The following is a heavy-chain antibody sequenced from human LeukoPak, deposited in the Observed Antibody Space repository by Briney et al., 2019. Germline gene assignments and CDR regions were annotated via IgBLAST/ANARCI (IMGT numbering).Heavy chain of an antibody. V-gene: IGHV1-24*01. D-gene: IGHD3-10*01. J-gene: IGHJ4*02. CDR3: ATSLWFGELLDQFDY. Sequence: ASANVSCKVSGYTLTELSMHWVRQAPGKGLEWMGGFDPEDGETIYAQKFQGRVTMTEDTSTDTAYMELSSLRSEDTAVYYCATSLWFGELLDQFDYWGQGTLVTVSS. CDR1: GYTLTELS. CDR2: FDPEDGET.